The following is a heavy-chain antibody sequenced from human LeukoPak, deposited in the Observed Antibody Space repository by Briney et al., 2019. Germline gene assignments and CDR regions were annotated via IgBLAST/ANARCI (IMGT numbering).Heavy chain of an antibody. Sequence: RASVEVSCKASGYTFTSYDINWVRQATGQGLEWMGWMNPNSGNTGYAQKFQGRATMTRNTSISTAYMELSSLRSEDTAVYYCARSRYSGSYGDYWGQGTLVTVSS. J-gene: IGHJ4*02. CDR1: GYTFTSYD. D-gene: IGHD1-26*01. CDR3: ARSRYSGSYGDY. V-gene: IGHV1-8*01. CDR2: MNPNSGNT.